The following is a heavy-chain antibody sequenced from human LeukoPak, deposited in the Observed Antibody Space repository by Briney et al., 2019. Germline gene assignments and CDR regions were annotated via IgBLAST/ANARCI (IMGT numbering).Heavy chain of an antibody. D-gene: IGHD2-21*01. CDR2: IKQDGGQK. CDR1: GFSISSYW. V-gene: IGHV3-7*01. Sequence: GASLRLSCAASGFSISSYWMNLVRQAAGKGLEYVANIKQDGGQKYYVDSVMGRFTISRDNAKNSLYLQMNSLRADDTAVYYCARDRRVGGWGGAFDIWVQGTKVTVSS. CDR3: ARDRRVGGWGGAFDI. J-gene: IGHJ3*02.